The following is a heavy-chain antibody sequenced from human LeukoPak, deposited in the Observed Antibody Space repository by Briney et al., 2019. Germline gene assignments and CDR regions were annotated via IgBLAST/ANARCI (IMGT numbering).Heavy chain of an antibody. CDR2: IYPGDSDT. V-gene: IGHV5-51*01. Sequence: GESLKISCKGSGYSFTSYWIGWVRQMPGKGLERMGIIYPGDSDTRYSPSFQGQVTISADKSISTAYLQWSSLKASDTAMYYCARHRDSSGWLNDYWGQGTLVTVSS. D-gene: IGHD6-19*01. CDR3: ARHRDSSGWLNDY. J-gene: IGHJ4*02. CDR1: GYSFTSYW.